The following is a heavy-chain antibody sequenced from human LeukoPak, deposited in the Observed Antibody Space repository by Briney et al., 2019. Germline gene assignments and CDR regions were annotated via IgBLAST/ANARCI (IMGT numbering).Heavy chain of an antibody. CDR3: ARDGNYYDSSGPAGY. V-gene: IGHV3-74*01. CDR2: INSDGIST. CDR1: RFTFSRYW. J-gene: IGHJ4*02. D-gene: IGHD3-22*01. Sequence: GSLRVSCAASRFTFSRYWMHWVRQAPGKGLVWVSRINSDGISTSYADSVKGRFTISRDNAKNTLYLQMNSLRAEDTAVYYCARDGNYYDSSGPAGYWGQGTLVTVSS.